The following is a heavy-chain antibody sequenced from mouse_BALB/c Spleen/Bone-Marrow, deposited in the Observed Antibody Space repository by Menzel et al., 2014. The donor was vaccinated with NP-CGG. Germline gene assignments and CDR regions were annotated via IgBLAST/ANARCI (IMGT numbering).Heavy chain of an antibody. J-gene: IGHJ1*01. CDR2: IDTSDSYT. Sequence: QLQQSGAELVMPGASVKMSCKASGYTFTDYWMHWVKQRPGQGLEWIGAIDTSDSYTSYNQKFKGKATLTVDESSSTAYMQLSSLTSEDSAVYYCARLAGYWYFDVWGAGTTVTVSS. CDR3: ARLAGYWYFDV. CDR1: GYTFTDYW. D-gene: IGHD3-3*01. V-gene: IGHV1-69*01.